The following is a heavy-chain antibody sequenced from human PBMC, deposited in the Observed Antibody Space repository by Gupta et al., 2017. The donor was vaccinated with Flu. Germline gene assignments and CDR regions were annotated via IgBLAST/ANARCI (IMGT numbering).Heavy chain of an antibody. CDR1: GGSISSGSYY. V-gene: IGHV4-39*02. CDR3: AREVVGISVAGKMDY. Sequence: QLQLQESGPGLVKPSETLSLTCTVSGGSISSGSYYWGWIRQPPGKGLEWIGSIFYSGSTYYNPSLKSRVTISVDTSENQFSLKLTSVTAADTAVYYWAREVVGISVAGKMDYWGRGTLVTVSS. CDR2: IFYSGST. J-gene: IGHJ4*02. D-gene: IGHD6-19*01.